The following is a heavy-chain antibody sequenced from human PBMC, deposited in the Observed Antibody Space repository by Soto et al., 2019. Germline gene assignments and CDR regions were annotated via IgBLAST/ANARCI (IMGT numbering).Heavy chain of an antibody. Sequence: ASVKVSCKASGGTFSSYAISWVRQAPGQGLEWMGGIIPIFGTANYAQKFQGRVTITADESTSTAYMELSSLRSEDTAVYYCAGNYYDSSGYYGPSLYYYYYGMDVWGQGTTVTVSS. V-gene: IGHV1-69*13. CDR2: IIPIFGTA. CDR3: AGNYYDSSGYYGPSLYYYYYGMDV. D-gene: IGHD3-22*01. CDR1: GGTFSSYA. J-gene: IGHJ6*02.